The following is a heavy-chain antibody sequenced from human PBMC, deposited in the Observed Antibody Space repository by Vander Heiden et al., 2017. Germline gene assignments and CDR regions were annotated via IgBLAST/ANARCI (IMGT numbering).Heavy chain of an antibody. J-gene: IGHJ6*02. V-gene: IGHV5-51*01. CDR2: IYPGDSNT. D-gene: IGHD3-22*01. Sequence: EVQLVHSGAEEKKPGESLKIYCKGSGYSLTSYWIGWVRQMPGKGLEWIGIIYPGDSNTRYSPSFQGQVTISADKSISTAYLQWSSLKASDTAMYYCARRGYYDSSGAGGMDVWGQGTTVTVSS. CDR1: GYSLTSYW. CDR3: ARRGYYDSSGAGGMDV.